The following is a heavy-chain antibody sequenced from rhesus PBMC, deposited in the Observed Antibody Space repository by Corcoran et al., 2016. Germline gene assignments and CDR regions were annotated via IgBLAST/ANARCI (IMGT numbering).Heavy chain of an antibody. V-gene: IGHV4-106*01. CDR2: IYGSGGST. CDR3: ARELSGWPFDY. J-gene: IGHJ4*01. D-gene: IGHD6-31*01. CDR1: GGSIRDSYY. Sequence: QVQLQESGPGLVKPSETLSLTCAVSGGSIRDSYYWSWIRQPPGKGLAWIGYIYGSGGSTYYNPSLKMRVTISPDTPNNQFSLKLSSVTAGDTAVYYCARELSGWPFDYWGQGVLVTVSS.